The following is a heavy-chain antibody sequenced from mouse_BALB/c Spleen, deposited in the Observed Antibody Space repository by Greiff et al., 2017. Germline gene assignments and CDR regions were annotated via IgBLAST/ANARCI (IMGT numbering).Heavy chain of an antibody. Sequence: LVEPGASVKISCKATGYTFSSYWIEWVKQRPGHGLEWIGEILPGSGSTNYNEKFKGKATFTADTSSNTAYMQLSSLTSEDSAVYYCARRPYGSSYGFDYWGQGTTLTVSS. CDR2: ILPGSGST. J-gene: IGHJ2*01. CDR1: GYTFSSYW. V-gene: IGHV1-9*01. CDR3: ARRPYGSSYGFDY. D-gene: IGHD1-1*01.